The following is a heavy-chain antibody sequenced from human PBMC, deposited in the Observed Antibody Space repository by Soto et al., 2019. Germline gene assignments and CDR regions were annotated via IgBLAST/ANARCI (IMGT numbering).Heavy chain of an antibody. CDR2: IYYSRST. V-gene: IGHV4-61*01. D-gene: IGHD6-13*01. CDR1: GASVSSGSYY. J-gene: IGHJ4*02. Sequence: SETLSLTCTVSGASVSSGSYYWSWIRQPPGKGLEWIGYIYYSRSTNYNPSLKSRVTISLDTSKNQFSLKLNSVTAADTAIYYCARDGVAADGTFRWGQGTLVTVSS. CDR3: ARDGVAADGTFR.